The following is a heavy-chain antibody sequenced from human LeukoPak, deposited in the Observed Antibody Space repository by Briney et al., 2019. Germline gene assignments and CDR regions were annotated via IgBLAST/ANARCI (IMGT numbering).Heavy chain of an antibody. V-gene: IGHV1-69*04. Sequence: SVKVSCKASGGTFSSYAISWVRQAPGQGLEWMGRIIPILGIANYAQKFQGRVTITADKSTSTAYMELSSLRSEDTAVYYCAREGEVAAFDAFDIWGQGTMVTVSS. CDR2: IIPILGIA. CDR3: AREGEVAAFDAFDI. J-gene: IGHJ3*02. D-gene: IGHD6-19*01. CDR1: GGTFSSYA.